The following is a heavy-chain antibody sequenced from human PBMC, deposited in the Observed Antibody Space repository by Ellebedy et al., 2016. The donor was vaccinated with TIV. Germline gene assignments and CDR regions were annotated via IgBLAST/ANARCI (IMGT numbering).Heavy chain of an antibody. J-gene: IGHJ4*02. CDR1: GFTFTSYE. Sequence: PGGSLRLSCAASGFTFTSYEMNWVRQAPGKGLEWVSYISSSGATIYHADSVKGRFTISRDNTKNSLYLQMNSLRAEDTAVYYCARGAMAAAGDDYWGQGTLVTVSS. V-gene: IGHV3-48*03. D-gene: IGHD6-13*01. CDR3: ARGAMAAAGDDY. CDR2: ISSSGATI.